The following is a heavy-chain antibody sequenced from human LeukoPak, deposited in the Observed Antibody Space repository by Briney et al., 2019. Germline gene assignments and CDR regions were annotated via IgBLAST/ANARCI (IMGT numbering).Heavy chain of an antibody. CDR3: ARRPPALGAFDI. CDR2: IYSSGST. V-gene: IGHV4-39*01. J-gene: IGHJ3*02. Sequence: PSETLSLTCTVSGGSISSGTYYWGWLRQSPGKGLEGIGSIYSSGSTYYNPSLKSRVTISADTSKNQFSLQLSSVTAADTAIYYCARRPPALGAFDIWGHGTMVTVSS. CDR1: GGSISSGTYY.